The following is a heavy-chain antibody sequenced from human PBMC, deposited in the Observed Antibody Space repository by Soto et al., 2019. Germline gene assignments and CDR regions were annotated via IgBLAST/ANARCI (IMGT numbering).Heavy chain of an antibody. D-gene: IGHD3-16*01. Sequence: GSLRLSCAASGFTFSSYGMHWVRQAPGKGLEWVAVIWYDGSNKYYADSVKGRFTISRDNSKNTLYLQMNSLRAEDTAVYYCARDRLVLGVAPSLVDYWGQGTLVTVSS. CDR1: GFTFSSYG. V-gene: IGHV3-33*01. CDR3: ARDRLVLGVAPSLVDY. J-gene: IGHJ4*02. CDR2: IWYDGSNK.